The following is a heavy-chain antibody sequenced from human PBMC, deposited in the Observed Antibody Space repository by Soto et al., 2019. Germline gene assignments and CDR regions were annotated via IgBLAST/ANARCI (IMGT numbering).Heavy chain of an antibody. D-gene: IGHD3-3*01. Sequence: LRLSCAASGFTFSSYAMHWVRQAPGKGLEWVAVISYDGSNKYYADSVKGRFTISRDNSKNTLYLQMNSLRAEDTAVYYCARGHDFWSGDRWFDPWGQGTLVTVSS. CDR3: ARGHDFWSGDRWFDP. CDR2: ISYDGSNK. CDR1: GFTFSSYA. V-gene: IGHV3-30-3*01. J-gene: IGHJ5*02.